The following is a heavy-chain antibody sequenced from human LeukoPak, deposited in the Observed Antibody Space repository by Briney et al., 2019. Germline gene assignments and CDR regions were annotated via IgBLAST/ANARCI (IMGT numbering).Heavy chain of an antibody. V-gene: IGHV3-48*02. CDR2: ISTGSSTI. Sequence: PGGSLRLSCAASGFTFSSYSMIWVRQAPGKGLERVSHISTGSSTIYYADSVKGRFTISRDNAKNSLYLQMNSLRDEDTAVYYCARDVERTGGTYYYGSGSPRGWGQGTLVTVSS. D-gene: IGHD3-10*01. CDR3: ARDVERTGGTYYYGSGSPRG. J-gene: IGHJ4*02. CDR1: GFTFSSYS.